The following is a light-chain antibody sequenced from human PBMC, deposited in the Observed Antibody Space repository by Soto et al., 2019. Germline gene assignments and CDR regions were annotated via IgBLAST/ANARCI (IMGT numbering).Light chain of an antibody. V-gene: IGKV1-12*01. CDR2: AAS. CDR3: QEANTFPFT. CDR1: QGVSHW. Sequence: DIQMTQSPSSVSASVGDRVTIACRASQGVSHWLAWYQQKPGKAPKLLIYAASRLQSGVPSRFSGSGSGTNFTLTISSLQPEDFATYYCQEANTFPFTFGPGTTVDIK. J-gene: IGKJ3*01.